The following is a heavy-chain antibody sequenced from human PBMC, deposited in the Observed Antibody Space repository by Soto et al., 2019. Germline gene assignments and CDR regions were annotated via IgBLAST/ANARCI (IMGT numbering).Heavy chain of an antibody. CDR2: IDPSDSYT. Sequence: GESLKISCKGSGYSFTSYWISWVRQMPGKGLEWMGRIDPSDSYTKYSPSFQVHVTISADKSISTAYLKWSSLKASDTAMYYCARSMVRGVIITIYGMDVWGQGTTVTVSS. CDR3: ARSMVRGVIITIYGMDV. J-gene: IGHJ6*02. CDR1: GYSFTSYW. D-gene: IGHD3-10*01. V-gene: IGHV5-10-1*01.